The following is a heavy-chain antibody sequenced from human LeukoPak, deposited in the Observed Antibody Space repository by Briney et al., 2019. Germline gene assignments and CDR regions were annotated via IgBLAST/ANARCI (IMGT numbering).Heavy chain of an antibody. Sequence: GASVKVSCKASGYTFTSYDINWGRQAPGEGREGMGWITPKSGTTGYAQKFQGRVTITRNTSISTADMELSSLRSEDTAVYYCARGRSDSSGWTEFDYWGQGTLVTVSS. J-gene: IGHJ4*02. CDR3: ARGRSDSSGWTEFDY. CDR2: ITPKSGTT. V-gene: IGHV1-8*03. CDR1: GYTFTSYD. D-gene: IGHD6-19*01.